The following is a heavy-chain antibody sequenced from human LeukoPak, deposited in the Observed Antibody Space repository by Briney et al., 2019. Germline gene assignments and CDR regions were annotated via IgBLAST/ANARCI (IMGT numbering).Heavy chain of an antibody. Sequence: GGSLRLSCAASGFTFSSYAMSWVRQPPGKGLEWVSAISGSGGSTYYADSVMGRFTIPRDNSKNTLYLQMNSLRAEDTAVYYCAKDSEYCSSTSCYAGDYWGQGTLVTVSS. J-gene: IGHJ4*02. CDR1: GFTFSSYA. V-gene: IGHV3-23*01. CDR2: ISGSGGST. D-gene: IGHD2-2*01. CDR3: AKDSEYCSSTSCYAGDY.